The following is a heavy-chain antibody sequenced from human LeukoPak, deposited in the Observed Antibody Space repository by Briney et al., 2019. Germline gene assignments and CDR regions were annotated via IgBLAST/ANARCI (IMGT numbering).Heavy chain of an antibody. V-gene: IGHV3-23*01. Sequence: GGSLRLSCAASGFTFSSYAMSWVRQAPGKGLEWVSAISGSGGSTYYADSVKGRFTISRDNSKNTLYLQMNSLRAKDTAVYYCAKTAAVAGTPTYFDYWGQGTLVTVSS. CDR1: GFTFSSYA. J-gene: IGHJ4*02. D-gene: IGHD6-19*01. CDR2: ISGSGGST. CDR3: AKTAAVAGTPTYFDY.